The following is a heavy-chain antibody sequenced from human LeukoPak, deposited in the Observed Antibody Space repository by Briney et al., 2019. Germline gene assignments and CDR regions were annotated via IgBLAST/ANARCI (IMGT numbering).Heavy chain of an antibody. CDR1: GGSISSGGYY. J-gene: IGHJ5*02. D-gene: IGHD4-17*01. CDR2: IYYSGST. CDR3: AGATVTTFGFDP. Sequence: PSETLSLTCSVSGGSISSGGYYWSWIRQHPGKGLEWIGYIYYSGSTYYNPSLKSRVTISVDTSKNQFSLKLSSVTAADTAVYYCAGATVTTFGFDPWGQGTLVTVSS. V-gene: IGHV4-31*03.